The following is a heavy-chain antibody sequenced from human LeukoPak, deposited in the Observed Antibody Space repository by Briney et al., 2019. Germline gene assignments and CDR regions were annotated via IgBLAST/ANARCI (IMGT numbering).Heavy chain of an antibody. Sequence: SETLSLICTVSGYSISSGYYWGWIRQPPGKGLEWIGSIYHSGSTYYNPSLKSRVTISVDTSKNQFSLKLCSVTAADTAVYYCARISVTMVRGVNSEVDYWGQGTLVTVSS. J-gene: IGHJ4*02. CDR2: IYHSGST. CDR3: ARISVTMVRGVNSEVDY. D-gene: IGHD3-10*01. V-gene: IGHV4-38-2*02. CDR1: GYSISSGYY.